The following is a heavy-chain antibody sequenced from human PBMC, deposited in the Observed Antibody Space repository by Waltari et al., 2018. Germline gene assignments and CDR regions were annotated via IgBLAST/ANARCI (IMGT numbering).Heavy chain of an antibody. CDR3: ARDASENYLRYFDP. D-gene: IGHD1-26*01. J-gene: IGHJ5*02. Sequence: VQLVESGGGLVQPGGSLRLPCAASGFPFNTSAMIWVRQAPGKGLEWVSAIAAGGTIYYAGSVKGRFTISRDNSKTTVYLQMNNLRTEDTALYYCARDASENYLRYFDPWGQGTLVTVSS. V-gene: IGHV3-23*04. CDR1: GFPFNTSA. CDR2: IAAGGTI.